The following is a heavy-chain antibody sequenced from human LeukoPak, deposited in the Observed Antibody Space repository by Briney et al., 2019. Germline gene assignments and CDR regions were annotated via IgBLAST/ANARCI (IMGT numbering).Heavy chain of an antibody. D-gene: IGHD3-10*01. J-gene: IGHJ5*02. CDR2: IYYSGST. Sequence: SETLSLTCTVSGGSISSSSYYWGWIRQPPGKGLEWIGSIYYSGSTYYNPSPKSRVTISVDTSKSQFSLKLSSVTAADTAVYYCASLWFGELLPSFNWFDPWGQGTLVTVSS. V-gene: IGHV4-39*07. CDR3: ASLWFGELLPSFNWFDP. CDR1: GGSISSSSYY.